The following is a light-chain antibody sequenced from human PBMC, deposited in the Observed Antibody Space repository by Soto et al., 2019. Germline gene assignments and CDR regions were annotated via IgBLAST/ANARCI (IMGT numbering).Light chain of an antibody. J-gene: IGKJ1*01. CDR1: VGIRSD. Sequence: DIQMTQSPSSLSASVGDRVTITCQASVGIRSDLAWYQHKLREGPRRLIYAASSLQSGVPSRFSGSGSRTEFSLNISSLQPKDFATYFCLQHDNYPWTFGQGTKVEFK. V-gene: IGKV1-17*01. CDR3: LQHDNYPWT. CDR2: AAS.